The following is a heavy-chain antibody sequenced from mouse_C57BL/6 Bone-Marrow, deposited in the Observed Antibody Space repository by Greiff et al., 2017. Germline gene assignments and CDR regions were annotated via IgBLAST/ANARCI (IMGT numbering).Heavy chain of an antibody. CDR3: AIQSNRYYYAMDY. CDR2: ISGGGGNT. J-gene: IGHJ4*01. CDR1: GFTFSSYT. V-gene: IGHV5-9*01. Sequence: DVKLVESGGGLVKPGGSLKLSCAASGFTFSSYTMSWVLQTPEKRLEWVATISGGGGNTYYPDSVKGRFTISRDNAKNTLYLQMSSLRSEDTALYYCAIQSNRYYYAMDYWGQGTSVTVSS. D-gene: IGHD2-5*01.